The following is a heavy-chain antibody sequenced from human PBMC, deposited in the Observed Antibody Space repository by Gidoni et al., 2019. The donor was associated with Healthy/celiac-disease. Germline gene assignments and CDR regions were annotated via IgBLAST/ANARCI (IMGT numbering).Heavy chain of an antibody. CDR3: AKDSTGGGYNRGAFDI. Sequence: EVQLVESGGVVVQPGGSLRLSCAASGFTFDDYAMHWVRQAPGKGLEWVSLISWDGGSTYYADSVKGRFTISRDNSKNSLYLQMNSLRAEDTALYYCAKDSTGGGYNRGAFDIWGQGTMVTVSS. J-gene: IGHJ3*02. D-gene: IGHD1-1*01. CDR1: GFTFDDYA. V-gene: IGHV3-43D*03. CDR2: ISWDGGST.